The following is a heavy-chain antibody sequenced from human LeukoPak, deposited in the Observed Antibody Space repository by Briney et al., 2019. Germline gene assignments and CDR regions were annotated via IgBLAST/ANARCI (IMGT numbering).Heavy chain of an antibody. Sequence: GESLKISCKGSGYTFTGYYMHWVRQAPGQGLEWMGWISAYNGNTNYAQKLQGRVTMTTDTSTSTAYMELRSLRSDDSAVYYCARGAAAGRNFDYWGQGTLVTVSS. CDR1: GYTFTGYY. J-gene: IGHJ4*02. CDR3: ARGAAAGRNFDY. V-gene: IGHV1-18*04. CDR2: ISAYNGNT. D-gene: IGHD6-13*01.